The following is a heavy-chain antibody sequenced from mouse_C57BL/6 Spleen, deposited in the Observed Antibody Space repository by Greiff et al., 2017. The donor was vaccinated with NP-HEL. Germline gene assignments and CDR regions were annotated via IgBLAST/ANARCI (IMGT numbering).Heavy chain of an antibody. V-gene: IGHV1-82*01. Sequence: QVQLQQSGPELVKPGASVKISCKASGYAFSSSWMNWVKQRPGKGLEWIGRIYPGDGDTNYNGKFKGKATLTADKSSSTAYMQLSSLTSEDSAVYFCARDTTVPLDYWGQGTTLTVSS. D-gene: IGHD1-1*01. CDR3: ARDTTVPLDY. CDR2: IYPGDGDT. J-gene: IGHJ2*01. CDR1: GYAFSSSW.